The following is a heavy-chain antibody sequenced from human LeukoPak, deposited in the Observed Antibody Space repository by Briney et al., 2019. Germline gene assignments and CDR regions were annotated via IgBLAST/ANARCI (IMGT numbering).Heavy chain of an antibody. D-gene: IGHD6-19*01. CDR2: IYYRGST. CDR3: ARAGWYSSGWYYYYGMDV. Sequence: SETLSLTCTVTGGSISSYYWSWIGQPPGKEQDGMGYIYYRGSTNYNPSLKSRVTISVDTSKNQFSLKLSSVTAADTAVYYCARAGWYSSGWYYYYGMDVWGQGTTVTVSS. J-gene: IGHJ6*02. CDR1: GGSISSYY. V-gene: IGHV4-59*01.